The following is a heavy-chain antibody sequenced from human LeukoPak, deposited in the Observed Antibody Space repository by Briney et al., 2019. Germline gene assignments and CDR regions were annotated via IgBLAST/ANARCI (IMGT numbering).Heavy chain of an antibody. CDR1: GFTFSSYW. CDR2: IKQDGSEK. V-gene: IGHV3-7*01. Sequence: GGSLRLSCAASGFTFSSYWMSWVRQAPGKGLEWVANIKQDGSEKYYVDSVKGRFTISRDNAKNSLYLQMNSLRAEDTAVYYCARDGLYGSGSYYNTYWGQGTLVTVSS. D-gene: IGHD3-10*01. J-gene: IGHJ4*02. CDR3: ARDGLYGSGSYYNTY.